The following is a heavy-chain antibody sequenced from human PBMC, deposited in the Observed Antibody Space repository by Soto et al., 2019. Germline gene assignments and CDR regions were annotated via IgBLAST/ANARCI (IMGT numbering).Heavy chain of an antibody. D-gene: IGHD1-26*01. CDR3: ARIEWEHQGYDNYDMDV. J-gene: IGHJ6*02. CDR1: GYSFTGYY. Sequence: QVQLVQSGPEVKKAGASVKVSCKASGYSFTGYYMHWVRQAPGQGLEWMGWINPNSGVTNYAQKFQGRVTMTRDTSVSTAYMELGRLKSDDTAVYFCARIEWEHQGYDNYDMDVWGHGTTVTVSS. V-gene: IGHV1-2*02. CDR2: INPNSGVT.